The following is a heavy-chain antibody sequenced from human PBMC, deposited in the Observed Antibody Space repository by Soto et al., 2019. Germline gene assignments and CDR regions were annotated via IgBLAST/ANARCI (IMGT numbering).Heavy chain of an antibody. CDR2: VSHDGRNT. J-gene: IGHJ4*02. D-gene: IGHD6-19*01. Sequence: VQLVESGGGVVQPGRSLRLSCAASGFTFSDYAMHWVRQAPGKGLEWVAVVSHDGRNTHYADSVKGRFTIPRASSKNRVSLEMTGLRAEDTAVFYCAKGGRQWLVTSDFNYWGQGALVTVSS. V-gene: IGHV3-30*18. CDR1: GFTFSDYA. CDR3: AKGGRQWLVTSDFNY.